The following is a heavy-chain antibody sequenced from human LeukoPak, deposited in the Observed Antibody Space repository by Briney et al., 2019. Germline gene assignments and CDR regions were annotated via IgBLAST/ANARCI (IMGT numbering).Heavy chain of an antibody. D-gene: IGHD2-8*02. CDR2: IGTAGNT. CDR1: GFTFRAYD. V-gene: IGHV3-13*01. J-gene: IGHJ3*01. CDR3: ARVRVGSGGLDL. Sequence: GGSLRLSCAASGFTFRAYDMQWVRQPIGAGLQWVSAIGTAGNTFYADSVKGRFTISRHNVKNSLYLQMNALRVVDTALYYCARVRVGSGGLDLWGQGTPVTVSS.